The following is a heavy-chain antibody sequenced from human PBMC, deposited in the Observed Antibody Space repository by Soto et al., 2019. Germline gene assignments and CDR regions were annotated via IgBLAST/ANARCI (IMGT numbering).Heavy chain of an antibody. CDR1: GGSISSYY. CDR3: ARGILYSSSWSPPWFDP. V-gene: IGHV4-59*08. Sequence: SETLSLTCTVSGGSISSYYWSWIRQPPGKGLEWIGYIYYSGSTNYNPSLKSRVTISVDTSKNQFSLKLSSVTAADTAVYYCARGILYSSSWSPPWFDPWGQGTLVTVS. J-gene: IGHJ5*02. CDR2: IYYSGST. D-gene: IGHD6-13*01.